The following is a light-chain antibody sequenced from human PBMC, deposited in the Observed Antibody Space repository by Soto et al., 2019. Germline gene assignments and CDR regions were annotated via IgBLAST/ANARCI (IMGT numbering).Light chain of an antibody. V-gene: IGKV1-39*01. J-gene: IGKJ2*01. CDR2: AAS. CDR3: QQSYSTPPHT. CDR1: QSISSY. Sequence: DIQMTQSPSSLSASVGDRVTITCRASQSISSYLNWYQQKPGKAPKLLIYAASSLQSGVPSRFXXSGSGTXXXXXXXXXXPEDFATYYCQQSYSTPPHTFGQGTKLEIK.